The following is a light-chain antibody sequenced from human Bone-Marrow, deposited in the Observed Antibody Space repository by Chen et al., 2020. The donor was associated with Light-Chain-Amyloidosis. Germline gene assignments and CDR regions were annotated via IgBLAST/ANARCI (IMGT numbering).Light chain of an antibody. CDR3: LQSYTIPCT. J-gene: IGKJ2*02. CDR1: QTIRTY. CDR2: GAS. V-gene: IGKV1-39*01. Sequence: DIRMTQSPSSLSASVGDRVTITCRARQTIRTYLNWYQQKPGKAPTHLIYGASSLQSGVPSRFSGSGSGTDFTLTINSLQPEDFATYYCLQSYTIPCTFGQGTKLEIK.